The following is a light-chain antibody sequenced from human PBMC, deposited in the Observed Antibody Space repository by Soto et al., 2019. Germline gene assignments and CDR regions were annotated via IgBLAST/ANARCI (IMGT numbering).Light chain of an antibody. Sequence: SYELTQPPSVSVSPGQTASITCSGDKLGDTYTCWYQQKPGQSPVLVIYQDGKRPSGIPERFSGSSSGNTATLTISGTQAMDEADYYCQAWHRTTPAIFGGGTKLTVL. V-gene: IGLV3-1*01. CDR3: QAWHRTTPAI. CDR1: KLGDTY. CDR2: QDG. J-gene: IGLJ2*01.